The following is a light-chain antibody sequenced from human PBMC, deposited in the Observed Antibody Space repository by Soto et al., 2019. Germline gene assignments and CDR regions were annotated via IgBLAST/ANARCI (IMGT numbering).Light chain of an antibody. CDR1: PSISSW. J-gene: IGKJ4*01. Sequence: DIQMTQSPSTLSASVGDRVTITCRASPSISSWLAWYQQKTGKAPKLLIYDASSLESGVPSRFSGSGSGTEFTLTISSLQPDDFATYYCQQYNSYSETFGGGTKVEIK. V-gene: IGKV1-5*01. CDR2: DAS. CDR3: QQYNSYSET.